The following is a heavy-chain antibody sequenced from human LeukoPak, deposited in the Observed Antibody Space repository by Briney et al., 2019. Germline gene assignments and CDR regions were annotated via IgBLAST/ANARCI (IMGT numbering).Heavy chain of an antibody. J-gene: IGHJ4*02. V-gene: IGHV3-7*03. CDR3: ARDQGSSGWSAY. CDR2: MKQDGSEQ. D-gene: IGHD6-19*01. Sequence: TGGSLRLSCTASGFTFSNYWMSWVRQAPGKGLEWVANMKQDGSEQYYVDSMKGRFTISRDNAKNSLYLQINSLRAEDTAVYYCARDQGSSGWSAYWGQGTLVTVSS. CDR1: GFTFSNYW.